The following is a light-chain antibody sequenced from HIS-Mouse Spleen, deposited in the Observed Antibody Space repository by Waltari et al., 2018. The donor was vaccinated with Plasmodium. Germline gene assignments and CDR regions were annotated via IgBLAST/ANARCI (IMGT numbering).Light chain of an antibody. CDR3: QAWDSSTVV. CDR1: KLGYKY. V-gene: IGLV3-1*01. Sequence: SYELTQPPSVSVSPGQTASITCSGDKLGYKYACWYKQKPGQSPVLVIYQDSKRPSGIPERFSGSNSGNTATLTISGTQAMDEADYYGQAWDSSTVVFGGGTKLTVL. J-gene: IGLJ2*01. CDR2: QDS.